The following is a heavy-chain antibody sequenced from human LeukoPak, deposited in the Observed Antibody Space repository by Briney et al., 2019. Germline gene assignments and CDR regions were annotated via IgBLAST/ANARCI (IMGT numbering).Heavy chain of an antibody. V-gene: IGHV1-18*01. CDR3: AREEGRISYSSSPYYYYGMDV. Sequence: ASVKVSCKASGYTFTSYGISWVRQAPGQGLEWMGWISAYNGNTNYAQKLQGRVTMTTDTSTSTAYMELRSLRSDDTAVYYCAREEGRISYSSSPYYYYGMDVWGQGTTVTVSS. CDR1: GYTFTSYG. J-gene: IGHJ6*02. D-gene: IGHD6-6*01. CDR2: ISAYNGNT.